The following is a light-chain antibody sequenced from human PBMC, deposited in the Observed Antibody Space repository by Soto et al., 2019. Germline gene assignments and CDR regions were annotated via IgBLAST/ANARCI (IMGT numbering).Light chain of an antibody. J-gene: IGLJ2*01. V-gene: IGLV1-40*01. CDR3: QSYDSSLSAGV. CDR1: SSNIGAGYD. Sequence: QAVVTQPPSVSGAPGQRVTISCTGSSSNIGAGYDVHWYQQLPGTAPKLLIYGNSNRPSGVPDRFSGSKSGTSASLAITGLQAEDEADYYCQSYDSSLSAGVFGGGTQLTVL. CDR2: GNS.